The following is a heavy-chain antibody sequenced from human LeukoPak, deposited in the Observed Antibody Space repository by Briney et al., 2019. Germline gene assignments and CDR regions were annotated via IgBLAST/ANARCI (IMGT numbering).Heavy chain of an antibody. Sequence: GGSLRLSCAASGFTFSSYSMNWVRQAPGKGLEWVSAISGSGGSTYYADSVKGRFTISRDDSKNTLYLQMNSLRAEDTAVYYCAKVPIVGATCWFDPWGQGTLVTVSS. J-gene: IGHJ5*02. CDR1: GFTFSSYS. CDR2: ISGSGGST. CDR3: AKVPIVGATCWFDP. D-gene: IGHD1-26*01. V-gene: IGHV3-23*01.